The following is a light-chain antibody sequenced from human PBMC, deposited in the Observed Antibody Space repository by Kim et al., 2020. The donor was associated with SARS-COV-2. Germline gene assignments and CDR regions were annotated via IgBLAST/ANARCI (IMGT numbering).Light chain of an antibody. CDR1: QGISSY. Sequence: IELTQSPSSLSASVGDRVTITCRASQGISSYLAWYQQMPGKAPKLLIYAASTLQSGVPSRFSGSGSGTDFTLTISSLQPEDFATYYCQQLNSYPVTFGQGTRLEIK. CDR2: AAS. V-gene: IGKV1-9*01. CDR3: QQLNSYPVT. J-gene: IGKJ5*01.